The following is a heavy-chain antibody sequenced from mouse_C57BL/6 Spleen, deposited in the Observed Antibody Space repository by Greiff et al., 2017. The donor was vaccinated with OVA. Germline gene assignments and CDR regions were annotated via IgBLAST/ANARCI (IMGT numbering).Heavy chain of an antibody. J-gene: IGHJ4*01. CDR2: IWSDGST. CDR3: ARHRGIYYAMDY. CDR1: GFSLTSYG. V-gene: IGHV2-6-1*01. Sequence: VNVVESGPGLVAPSQSLSITCTVSGFSLTSYGVHWVRQPPGKGLEWLVVIWSDGSTTYNSALKSRLSISKDNSKSQVFLKMNSLQTDDTAMYYCARHRGIYYAMDYWGQGTSVTVSS.